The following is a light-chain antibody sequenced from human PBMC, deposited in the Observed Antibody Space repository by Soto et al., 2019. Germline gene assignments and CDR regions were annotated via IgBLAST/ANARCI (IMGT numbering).Light chain of an antibody. CDR2: SAS. Sequence: DIQMTQSPSSLSASVGDRVTITCRASQTINKNLNWYQQKPGQAPNLLIYSASDLQSGVPSRFSGSGSGTEFTLTISSLQPEDFATYYCQQSVSTPYTFGQGTDLEI. CDR1: QTINKN. CDR3: QQSVSTPYT. J-gene: IGKJ2*01. V-gene: IGKV1-39*01.